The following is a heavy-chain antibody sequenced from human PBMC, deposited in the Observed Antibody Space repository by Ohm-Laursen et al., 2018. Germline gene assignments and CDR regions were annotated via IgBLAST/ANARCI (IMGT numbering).Heavy chain of an antibody. V-gene: IGHV3-7*03. Sequence: SLRLSCSASGFTYSSYWMSWVRQAPGKGLEWVANIKQDGSEKYYVDSVRGRFTVSRDNAKNSLYLQMNSLRAEDTAVYYCARDSILDYFDYWGQGTLVTVPS. CDR3: ARDSILDYFDY. CDR2: IKQDGSEK. J-gene: IGHJ4*02. CDR1: GFTYSSYW.